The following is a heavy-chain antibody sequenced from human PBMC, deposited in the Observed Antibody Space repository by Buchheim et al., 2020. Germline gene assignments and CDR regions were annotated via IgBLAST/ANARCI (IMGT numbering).Heavy chain of an antibody. CDR2: IYYSGIT. CDR3: SRAVTAKYYGMDV. J-gene: IGHJ6*02. V-gene: IGHV4-39*07. D-gene: IGHD4-11*01. CDR1: GGSISSNRYY. Sequence: QLQLQESGPGLVKPSETLSLTCTVSGGSISSNRYYWGWIRQPPGKGLEWIGNIYYSGITYYNPSLKSRVTISFDTSKNQFSLKLRSVTAADMAVYYCSRAVTAKYYGMDVWGQGTT.